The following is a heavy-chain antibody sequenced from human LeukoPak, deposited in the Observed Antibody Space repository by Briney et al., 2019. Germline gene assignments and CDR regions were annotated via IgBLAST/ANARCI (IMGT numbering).Heavy chain of an antibody. V-gene: IGHV4-39*01. CDR1: GGSIGSYH. CDR3: ASFVVTSPSYWYFDL. J-gene: IGHJ2*01. D-gene: IGHD4-23*01. CDR2: IYYSGST. Sequence: SETLSLTCSVSGGSIGSYHWSWIRQPPGKGLEWIGSIYYSGSTYYNPSLKSRVTISVDTSKNQFSLKLSSVTAADTAVYYCASFVVTSPSYWYFDLWGRGTLVTVSS.